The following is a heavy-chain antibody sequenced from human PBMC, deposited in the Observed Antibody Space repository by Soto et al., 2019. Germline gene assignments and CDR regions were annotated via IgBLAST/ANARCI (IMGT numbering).Heavy chain of an antibody. CDR2: SSGHGGNT. D-gene: IGHD3-16*01. J-gene: IGHJ4*02. Sequence: QVQLVQSGAEMKKPGASVKVSCKTSGYTFTSHNINWVRQVPGQGLAWLGWSSGHGGNTKYMEKVQDRITLRTDTSTQSGYTELRSLTPDYTAVYFCGRDYVATSPNYFDYWGQGTLVTVSS. CDR3: GRDYVATSPNYFDY. CDR1: GYTFTSHN. V-gene: IGHV1-18*04.